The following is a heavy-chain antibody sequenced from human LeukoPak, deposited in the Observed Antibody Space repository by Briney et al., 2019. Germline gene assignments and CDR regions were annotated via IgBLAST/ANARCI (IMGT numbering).Heavy chain of an antibody. V-gene: IGHV3-20*04. Sequence: GGSLRLSCAASGFTFDDYGMSWVRQAPGKGLEWVSGINWNGGSTGYADSVKGRFTISRDNAKNSLYLQMNSLRAEDTALYYCATVPAXSNYYYYYMDVWGKGTTVXVSS. CDR3: ATVPAXSNYYYYYMDV. CDR2: INWNGGST. CDR1: GFTFDDYG. D-gene: IGHD2-2*01. J-gene: IGHJ6*03.